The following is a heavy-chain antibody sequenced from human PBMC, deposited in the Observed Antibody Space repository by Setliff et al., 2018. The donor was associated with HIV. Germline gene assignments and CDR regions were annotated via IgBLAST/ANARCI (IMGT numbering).Heavy chain of an antibody. CDR2: ISVYNGNT. CDR3: ARDRCNSVACYLYNWFDP. J-gene: IGHJ5*02. V-gene: IGHV1-18*01. D-gene: IGHD2-2*01. CDR1: GYTFTSYG. Sequence: GASVKVSCKASGYTFTSYGITWVRQAPGQGLEWMGWISVYNGNTNYAQKLQGRVTMTTDTSTSTAYMELRSLRSDDTAVYYCARDRCNSVACYLYNWFDPWGQGTLVTVSS.